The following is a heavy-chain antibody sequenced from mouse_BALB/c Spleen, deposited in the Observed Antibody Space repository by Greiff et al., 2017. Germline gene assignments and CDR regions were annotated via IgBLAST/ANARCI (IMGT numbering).Heavy chain of an antibody. V-gene: IGHV5-12-1*01. CDR2: ISSGGGST. CDR1: GFAFSSYD. Sequence: EVQLVESGGGLVKPGGSLKLSCAASGFAFSSYDMSWVRQTPEKRLEWVAYISSGGGSTYYPDTVKGRFTISRDNAKNTLYLQMSSLKSEDTAMYYCARHDYGNSHWYFDVWGAGTTVTVSS. D-gene: IGHD2-1*01. J-gene: IGHJ1*01. CDR3: ARHDYGNSHWYFDV.